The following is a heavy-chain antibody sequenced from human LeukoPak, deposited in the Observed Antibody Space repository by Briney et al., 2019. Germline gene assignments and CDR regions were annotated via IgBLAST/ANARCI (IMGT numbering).Heavy chain of an antibody. CDR2: IHYSGST. J-gene: IGHJ3*02. CDR1: GGSISSYY. Sequence: SETLSLTCTVSGGSISSYYWSWIRQPPGKGLEWIGYIHYSGSTNYNPSLKSRVTISVDTSKNQFSLKLSSVTAADTAVYYCARDYYDSSGYPHDAFDIWGQGTMVTVSS. D-gene: IGHD3-22*01. V-gene: IGHV4-59*12. CDR3: ARDYYDSSGYPHDAFDI.